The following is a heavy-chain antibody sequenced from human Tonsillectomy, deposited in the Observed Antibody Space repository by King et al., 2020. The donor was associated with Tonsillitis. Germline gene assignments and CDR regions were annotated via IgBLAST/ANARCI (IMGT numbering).Heavy chain of an antibody. CDR1: GFTFPNYP. CDR2: ISGSGGLT. V-gene: IGHV3-23*01. CDR3: AIGEGRVATILDGLVDH. Sequence: VQLLESGGGLVQAGGSLRLSCAASGFTFPNYPMNWVRQAPGKGLEWVSGISGSGGLTSYADSVKGRFTISRDNSRNTLYLQMNSLRGQDTAVYYCAIGEGRVATILDGLVDHWGQGTLVTVSS. J-gene: IGHJ4*02. D-gene: IGHD5-12*01.